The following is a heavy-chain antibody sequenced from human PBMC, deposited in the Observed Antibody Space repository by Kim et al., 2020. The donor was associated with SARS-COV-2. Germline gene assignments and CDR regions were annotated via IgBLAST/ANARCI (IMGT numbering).Heavy chain of an antibody. CDR2: IKQDGSEK. V-gene: IGHV3-7*03. CDR1: GFTFSSYW. D-gene: IGHD1-26*01. Sequence: GGSLRLSCAASGFTFSSYWMSWVRQAPGKGLEWVANIKQDGSEKYYVDSVKGRFTISRDNAKNSLYLQMNSLRAEDTAVYYCARDNLGPPIYSGSWGLAFDIWGQGTRVTVSS. J-gene: IGHJ3*02. CDR3: ARDNLGPPIYSGSWGLAFDI.